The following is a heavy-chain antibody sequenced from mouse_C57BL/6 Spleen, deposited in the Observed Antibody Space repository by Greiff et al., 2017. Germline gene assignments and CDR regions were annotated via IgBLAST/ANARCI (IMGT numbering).Heavy chain of an antibody. CDR2: ISLKSDNYAT. CDR3: AGYDGTPDAMDD. V-gene: IGHV6-3*01. Sequence: EVKVVESGGGLVQPGGSMKLSCVASGFTFSNYWMTWVRQSPEKGLEWVAQISLKSDNYATPYAESVKGRFSISSDDSKSSVYLQMNNLRAADTGIYYCAGYDGTPDAMDDWGKGTSVTVSS. CDR1: GFTFSNYW. J-gene: IGHJ4*01. D-gene: IGHD1-1*01.